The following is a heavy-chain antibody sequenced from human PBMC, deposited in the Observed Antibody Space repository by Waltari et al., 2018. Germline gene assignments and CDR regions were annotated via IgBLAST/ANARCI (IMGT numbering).Heavy chain of an antibody. D-gene: IGHD6-19*01. Sequence: QVQLQESGPGLVKPSETLSLTCTVSGGSISSYYWSWIRQPPGKGLEWIGYIYYSGRTNYNPYLKSRVTISVDTSKNQFSLKLSSVTAADTAVYYCARGGSSGWYGKSWFDPWGQGTLVTVSS. CDR2: IYYSGRT. J-gene: IGHJ5*02. V-gene: IGHV4-59*01. CDR3: ARGGSSGWYGKSWFDP. CDR1: GGSISSYY.